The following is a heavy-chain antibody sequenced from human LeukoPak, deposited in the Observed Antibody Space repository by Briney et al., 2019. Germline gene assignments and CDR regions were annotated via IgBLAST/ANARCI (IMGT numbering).Heavy chain of an antibody. V-gene: IGHV4-39*07. J-gene: IGHJ3*02. CDR1: GGSISSSSYY. Sequence: SETLSLTCTVSGGSISSSSYYWGWIRQPPGKGLEWIGSIYHSGSTNYTPSLKSRVTISVDKSKNQFSLKLSSVTAADTAVYYCARHKIGIQLWLRPRHDAFDIWGQGTMVTVSS. CDR2: IYHSGST. D-gene: IGHD5-18*01. CDR3: ARHKIGIQLWLRPRHDAFDI.